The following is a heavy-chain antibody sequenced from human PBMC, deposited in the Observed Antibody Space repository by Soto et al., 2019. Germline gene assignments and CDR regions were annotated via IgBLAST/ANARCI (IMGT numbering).Heavy chain of an antibody. Sequence: SETLSLTCAVSGYSIASGYYWAWIRQPPGKGLEWIGSIYHAGSVYYNPSLNSRVAMSLETSDNQFSLKVTSVTAADTAVYYCARTFDYYGMDVWGQGTTGTVS. V-gene: IGHV4-38-2*01. J-gene: IGHJ6*02. CDR1: GYSIASGYY. CDR2: IYHAGSV. CDR3: ARTFDYYGMDV.